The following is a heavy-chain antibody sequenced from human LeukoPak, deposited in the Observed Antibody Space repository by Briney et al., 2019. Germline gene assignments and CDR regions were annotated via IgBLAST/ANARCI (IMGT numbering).Heavy chain of an antibody. D-gene: IGHD6-13*01. Sequence: ASVKVSCKASGYTFTSYGISWVRQAPGQGLEWMGWISAYNGNTNYAQKLQGRVTMTTDTSTSTAYMELRSLRSDDTAVYYCARVGPSYSGSWYPMKYFDYWGQGTLVTVSS. CDR1: GYTFTSYG. V-gene: IGHV1-18*01. J-gene: IGHJ4*02. CDR2: ISAYNGNT. CDR3: ARVGPSYSGSWYPMKYFDY.